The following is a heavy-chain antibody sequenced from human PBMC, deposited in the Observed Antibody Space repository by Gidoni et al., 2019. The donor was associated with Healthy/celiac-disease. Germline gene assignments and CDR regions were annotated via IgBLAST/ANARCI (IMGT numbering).Heavy chain of an antibody. CDR3: AKDYYDSSGYLPFDY. J-gene: IGHJ4*02. D-gene: IGHD3-22*01. CDR1: GFTFSRYA. CDR2: ISGSGGST. Sequence: EVQLLESGGGLLQPGGSLRPPCAASGFTFSRYAMSWVRQAPGKGLEWVSAISGSGGSTYYADSVNGRFTISRDNSKNTLYLQMNSLRAEDTAVYYCAKDYYDSSGYLPFDYWGQGTLVTVSS. V-gene: IGHV3-23*01.